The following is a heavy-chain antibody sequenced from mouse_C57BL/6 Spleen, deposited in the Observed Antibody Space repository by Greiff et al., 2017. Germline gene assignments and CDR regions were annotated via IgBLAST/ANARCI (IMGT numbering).Heavy chain of an antibody. D-gene: IGHD1-1*02. CDR1: GYTFTSYW. Sequence: VQLQQPGAELVRPGSSVKLSCKASGYTFTSYWMDWVKQRPGQGLEWIGKIYPSDSETHYNQKFKDKDTLTVDKSSSTAYMQLSSLTSEDSAVYYCARRDGAFDYWGQGTSLTVSS. J-gene: IGHJ2*02. CDR2: IYPSDSET. V-gene: IGHV1-61*01. CDR3: ARRDGAFDY.